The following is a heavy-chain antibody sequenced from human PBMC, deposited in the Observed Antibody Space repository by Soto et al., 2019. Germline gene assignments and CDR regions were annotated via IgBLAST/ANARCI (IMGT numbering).Heavy chain of an antibody. J-gene: IGHJ3*02. CDR1: GGSVSSGSYY. CDR2: IYYSGST. D-gene: IGHD3-10*01. V-gene: IGHV4-61*01. Sequence: PSETLSLTCTVSGGSVSSGSYYWSWIRQPPGKGLEWIGYIYYSGSTNYNPSLKSRVTISVDTSKNQFSLKLSPVTAADTAVYYCARRYGSAFDIWGQGTMVTVSS. CDR3: ARRYGSAFDI.